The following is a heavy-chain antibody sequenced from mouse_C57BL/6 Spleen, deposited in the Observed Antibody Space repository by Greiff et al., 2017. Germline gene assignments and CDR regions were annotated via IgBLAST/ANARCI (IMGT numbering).Heavy chain of an antibody. CDR2: IWTGGGT. V-gene: IGHV2-9-1*01. Sequence: VQGVESGPGLVAPSQSLSITCTVSGFSLTSYAISWVRQPPGKGLEWLGVIWTGGGTNYNSALKSRLSISKDNSKSQVFLKMNSLQTDDTARYYCARNYGTPTYAMDYWGQGTSVTVSS. CDR1: GFSLTSYA. D-gene: IGHD2-1*01. J-gene: IGHJ4*01. CDR3: ARNYGTPTYAMDY.